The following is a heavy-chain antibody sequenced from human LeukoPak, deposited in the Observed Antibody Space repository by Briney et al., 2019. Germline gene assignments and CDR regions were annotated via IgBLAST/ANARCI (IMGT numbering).Heavy chain of an antibody. D-gene: IGHD2-2*01. Sequence: SETLSLTGTVSGYSISSGYYWGWIRQPPGKGLEWIGSIYHSGSTYYNPSLKSRVTISVDTSKNQFSLKLSSVTAADTAVYYRARLDCSSTSCYPRGWIAVGDYFDYWGQGTLVTVSS. J-gene: IGHJ4*02. CDR2: IYHSGST. CDR1: GYSISSGYY. V-gene: IGHV4-38-2*02. CDR3: ARLDCSSTSCYPRGWIAVGDYFDY.